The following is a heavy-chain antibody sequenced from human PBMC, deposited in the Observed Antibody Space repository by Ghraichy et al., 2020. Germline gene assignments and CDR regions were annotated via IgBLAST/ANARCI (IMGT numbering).Heavy chain of an antibody. Sequence: LSLTYAASGFTLNNYDMMWFRRAPGKGLEWVSYISDTSAAIYFANSVRGRFTISRDNGNHSVYMQMGYLRDEDTAVYYCARDSSRRLRITRPDLWGQGTLGTVSS. CDR2: ISDTSAAI. CDR1: GFTLNNYD. V-gene: IGHV3-48*02. CDR3: ARDSSRRLRITRPDL. J-gene: IGHJ4*02. D-gene: IGHD4-17*01.